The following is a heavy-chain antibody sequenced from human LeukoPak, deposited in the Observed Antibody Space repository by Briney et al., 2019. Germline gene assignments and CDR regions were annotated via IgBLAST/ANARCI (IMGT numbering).Heavy chain of an antibody. D-gene: IGHD6-19*01. CDR3: AKDIGIAVAGTGDY. J-gene: IGHJ4*02. CDR2: ISWNSGSI. CDR1: GFTFDDYA. Sequence: PGGSLRLSCAASGFTFDDYAMHWVRQAPGKGLEWVSGISWNSGSIGYADSVKGRFTISRDNAKNSLYLQMNSLTAEDTALYYCAKDIGIAVAGTGDYWGQGTLVTVSS. V-gene: IGHV3-9*01.